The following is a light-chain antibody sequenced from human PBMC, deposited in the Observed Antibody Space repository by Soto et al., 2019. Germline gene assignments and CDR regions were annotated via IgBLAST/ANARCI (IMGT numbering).Light chain of an antibody. J-gene: IGLJ1*01. Sequence: QSVLTQPPSASGSPGQSVTISCTGTSSDGGGYNYVSWYQQHPGKAPKLMIYEVSKRPSGVPDRFSGSKSGNTASLTVSVLQAEDEADYYCSSYGVFGTGTKLTVL. V-gene: IGLV2-8*01. CDR3: SSYGV. CDR2: EVS. CDR1: SSDGGGYNY.